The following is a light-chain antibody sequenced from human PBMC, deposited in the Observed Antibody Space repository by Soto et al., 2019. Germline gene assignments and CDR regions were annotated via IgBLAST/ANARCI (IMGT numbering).Light chain of an antibody. CDR1: SSDVGGHNY. Sequence: QAALTEPACVSGSPGQAITISCTGTSSDVGGHNYVSWYQQHPGKAPKLMIYEVSNRPSGVSNRFSGSKSGNTASLTISGLQAEAEADYYCRSSTTSSTYHYVFGTGPKVTVL. CDR2: EVS. CDR3: RSSTTSSTYHYV. J-gene: IGLJ1*01. V-gene: IGLV2-14*01.